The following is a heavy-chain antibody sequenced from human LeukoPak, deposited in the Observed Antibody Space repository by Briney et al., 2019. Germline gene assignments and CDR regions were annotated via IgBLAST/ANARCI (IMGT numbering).Heavy chain of an antibody. D-gene: IGHD5-18*01. Sequence: PGGSLRLSCAASGFTFSSYWMSWVRQAPGKGLEWVANIKQDGSEKYYVDSVKGRFTISRDNAKNSLYLQMNSLRAEDTAVYYCARDYTYGYGDFDYWGQGTLVTVSS. CDR3: ARDYTYGYGDFDY. V-gene: IGHV3-7*03. CDR1: GFTFSSYW. J-gene: IGHJ4*02. CDR2: IKQDGSEK.